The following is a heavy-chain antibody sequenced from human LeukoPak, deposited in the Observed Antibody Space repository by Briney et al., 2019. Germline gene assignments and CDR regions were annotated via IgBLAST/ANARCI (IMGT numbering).Heavy chain of an antibody. CDR2: LSSGGNYI. J-gene: IGHJ5*02. Sequence: GGSLRLSCAASGFTFSSCSMNWVRQAPGRGLEWVSSLSSGGNYIYYADSVKGRFTSSRDNAKNSLYLQMNSLRAEDTAVYYCAIYDSSGYYYRWGQGTLVTVSS. CDR3: AIYDSSGYYYR. D-gene: IGHD3-22*01. CDR1: GFTFSSCS. V-gene: IGHV3-21*01.